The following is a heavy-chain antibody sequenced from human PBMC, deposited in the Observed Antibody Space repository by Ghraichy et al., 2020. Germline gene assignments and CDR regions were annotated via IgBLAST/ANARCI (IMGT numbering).Heavy chain of an antibody. CDR3: AREETYYDFWSGYYHPVRGAFDI. V-gene: IGHV4-34*01. CDR2: INHSGST. Sequence: SQTLSLTCAVYGGSFSGYYWSWIRQPPGKGLEWIGEINHSGSTNYNPSLKSRVTISVDTSKNQFSLKLSSVTAADTAVYYCAREETYYDFWSGYYHPVRGAFDIWGQGTMVTVSS. D-gene: IGHD3-3*01. J-gene: IGHJ3*02. CDR1: GGSFSGYY.